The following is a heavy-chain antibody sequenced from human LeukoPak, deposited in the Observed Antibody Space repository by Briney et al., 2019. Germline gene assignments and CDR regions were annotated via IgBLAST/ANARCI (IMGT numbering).Heavy chain of an antibody. CDR3: ARDQGFWSGYYMSY. D-gene: IGHD3-3*01. V-gene: IGHV1-2*02. CDR2: INPNSGGT. Sequence: ASVKVSCKASGYTFTDYYMHWVRQAPGQGLECMGWINPNSGGTNYAQKFQGRVTMTRDTSISTAYMELSRLRSDDTAVYYCARDQGFWSGYYMSYWGQGTLVTVSS. J-gene: IGHJ4*02. CDR1: GYTFTDYY.